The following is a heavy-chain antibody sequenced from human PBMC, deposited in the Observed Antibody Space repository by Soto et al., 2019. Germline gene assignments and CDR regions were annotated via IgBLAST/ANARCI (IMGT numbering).Heavy chain of an antibody. CDR1: GYTFTSYD. J-gene: IGHJ3*02. CDR3: ARDLVYYYDSSGPNDAFDI. V-gene: IGHV1-8*01. Sequence: GASVKVSCKASGYTFTSYDINWVRQATGQGLEWMGWMNPNSGNTGYAQKLQGRVTMTRNTSMSTAYMELRSLRSEDTAVYYCARDLVYYYDSSGPNDAFDIWGQGTMVTVSS. CDR2: MNPNSGNT. D-gene: IGHD3-22*01.